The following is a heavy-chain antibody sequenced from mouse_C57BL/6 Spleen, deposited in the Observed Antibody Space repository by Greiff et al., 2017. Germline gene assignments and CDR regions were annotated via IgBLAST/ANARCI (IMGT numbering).Heavy chain of an antibody. Sequence: QVQLQQSGPELVKPGASVKISCKASGYAFSSSWMNWVKQRPGKGLEWIGRIYPGDGDTNYNGKFKGKATLTADKSSSTAYMQLSSLTSEDSAVYCCAREKGSHFDYWGQGTTLTVSS. CDR3: AREKGSHFDY. CDR2: IYPGDGDT. J-gene: IGHJ2*01. CDR1: GYAFSSSW. V-gene: IGHV1-82*01.